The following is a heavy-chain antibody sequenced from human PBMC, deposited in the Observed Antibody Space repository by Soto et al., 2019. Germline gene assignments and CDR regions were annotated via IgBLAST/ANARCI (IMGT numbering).Heavy chain of an antibody. D-gene: IGHD3-22*01. CDR3: ARTKDSSGYYSDY. CDR2: IYYSGST. Sequence: SETLSLTCTVSGGSISSYSWSWIRQPPGKGLEWIGYIYYSGSTNYNPSLKSRVTISVDTSKNQFSLKLSSVTAADTAVYYCARTKDSSGYYSDYWGQGTLVTVSS. CDR1: GGSISSYS. J-gene: IGHJ4*02. V-gene: IGHV4-59*01.